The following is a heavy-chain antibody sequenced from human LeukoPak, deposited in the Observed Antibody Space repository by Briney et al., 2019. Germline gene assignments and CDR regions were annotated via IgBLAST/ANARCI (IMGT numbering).Heavy chain of an antibody. CDR3: ARVRWGGLYYFDY. CDR1: GFTFSDYY. Sequence: GGSLRLSCAASGFTFSDYYMSWIRQAPGKGLEWVSYISSSGSTIYYADSVKGRFTISRDNAKNTLYLQMNSLRAEDTAVYYCARVRWGGLYYFDYWGQGTLVTDSS. D-gene: IGHD3-16*01. V-gene: IGHV3-11*04. J-gene: IGHJ4*02. CDR2: ISSSGSTI.